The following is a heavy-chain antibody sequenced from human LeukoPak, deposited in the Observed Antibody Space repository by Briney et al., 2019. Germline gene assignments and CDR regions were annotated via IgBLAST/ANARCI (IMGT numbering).Heavy chain of an antibody. D-gene: IGHD3-22*01. V-gene: IGHV3-30-3*01. J-gene: IGHJ4*02. CDR1: GFTFSNYD. CDR2: ISYDGNNK. CDR3: VRSAFHAGSGNYYDY. Sequence: PGRSLRLSCAASGFTFSNYDIHWVRQAPGKGLEWVAVISYDGNNKYYADSVKGRFTISRDNSKNTLYLQMNSLRAEDTAVYYCVRSAFHAGSGNYYDYWGQGTLVTVSS.